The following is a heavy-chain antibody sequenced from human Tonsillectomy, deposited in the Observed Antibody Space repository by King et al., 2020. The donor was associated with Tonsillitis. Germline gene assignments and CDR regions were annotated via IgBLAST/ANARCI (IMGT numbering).Heavy chain of an antibody. CDR2: IRYDGTNK. CDR3: AMQSGSGSYYPYPFDY. J-gene: IGHJ4*02. CDR1: GFTSTIYG. V-gene: IGHV3-30*02. Sequence: VQLVESGGGVVQPGGSLRLSCAASGFTSTIYGMHWVRQAPGKGLEWVAFIRYDGTNKYYADSVKGRFTISRDNSENTLYLQMNSLRAEDTAVYYCAMQSGSGSYYPYPFDYWGQGTLVTVSS. D-gene: IGHD3-10*01.